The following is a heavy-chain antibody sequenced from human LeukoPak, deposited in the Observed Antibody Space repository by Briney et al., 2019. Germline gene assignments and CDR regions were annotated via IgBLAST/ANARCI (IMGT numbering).Heavy chain of an antibody. CDR3: ARDIVVVPAAISTPVHFDY. CDR2: ISAYNGNT. D-gene: IGHD2-2*01. J-gene: IGHJ4*02. V-gene: IGHV1-18*01. Sequence: ASVKVSCKASGYTFTSYGISWVRQAPGQGLEWMGWISAYNGNTNYAQKLQGRVTMTTDTSTSTAYMELRSLRSDDTAVYYCARDIVVVPAAISTPVHFDYWGQGTLVTVSS. CDR1: GYTFTSYG.